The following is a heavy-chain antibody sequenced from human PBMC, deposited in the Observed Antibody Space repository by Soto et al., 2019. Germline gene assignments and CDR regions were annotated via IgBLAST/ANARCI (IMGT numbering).Heavy chain of an antibody. V-gene: IGHV1-69*01. CDR3: ASGTYSYGGTGGYFFHF. Sequence: QVQLVQYGAEVKKPGSSVKVSCEASGGASLIYGVSWVRQAPGQGLEWMGGIIPGLGTPKYSPPFRGRTKISADVSTNTAFMELASLTSEDTAMYYCASGTYSYGGTGGYFFHFWGQGTLVTVSS. CDR1: GGASLIYG. J-gene: IGHJ4*02. D-gene: IGHD2-8*02. CDR2: IIPGLGTP.